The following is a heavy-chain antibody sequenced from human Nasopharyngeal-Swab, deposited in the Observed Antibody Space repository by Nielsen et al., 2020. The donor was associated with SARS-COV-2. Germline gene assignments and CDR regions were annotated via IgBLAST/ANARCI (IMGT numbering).Heavy chain of an antibody. CDR2: INHSGST. D-gene: IGHD2-2*01. CDR1: GGSFSGYY. V-gene: IGHV4-34*01. CDR3: ARGGGVVVPAAIRRTFDI. Sequence: SETLSLTCALYGGSFSGYYWSWIRQPPGRGLEWIGEINHSGSTNYNPSLKSRVTISADTSKNQFSLKLSSVTAADTAVYYCARGGGVVVPAAIRRTFDIWGQGTMVTVSS. J-gene: IGHJ3*02.